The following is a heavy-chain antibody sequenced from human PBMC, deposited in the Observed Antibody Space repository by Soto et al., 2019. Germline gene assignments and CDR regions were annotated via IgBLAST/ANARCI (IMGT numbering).Heavy chain of an antibody. CDR1: GYSFTSYT. CDR3: ARGRTSGWYFDY. D-gene: IGHD6-19*01. V-gene: IGHV1-3*01. Sequence: SVEVSCKASGYSFTSYTVQWVRQAPGQRLEWMGWINAGFGDTKYSQKFQGRVTITRDTSADTAYMELSSLTSEDSAVYYCARGRTSGWYFDYWGQGTLVTVSS. CDR2: INAGFGDT. J-gene: IGHJ4*02.